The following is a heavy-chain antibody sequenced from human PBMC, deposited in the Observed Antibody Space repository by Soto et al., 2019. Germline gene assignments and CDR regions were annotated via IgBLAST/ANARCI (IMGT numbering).Heavy chain of an antibody. J-gene: IGHJ4*02. CDR1: GASISYGNYA. V-gene: IGHV4-30-2*01. D-gene: IGHD1-26*01. CDR3: ARGGGSDSFDY. Sequence: QLRLHESGSGLVKPSQTLSLTCTVSGASISYGNYAWSWIRQTPGKGLEWIGYINHLETTFYNPSFESRLTLSIDRAKNQFSLNLNSMSAADRAAYFCARGGGSDSFDYWGQGILVTVSS. CDR2: INHLETT.